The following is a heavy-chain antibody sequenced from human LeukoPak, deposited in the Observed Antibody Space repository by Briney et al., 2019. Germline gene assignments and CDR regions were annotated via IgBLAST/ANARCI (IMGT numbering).Heavy chain of an antibody. CDR1: GGSISSGGYY. CDR2: IYYSGST. D-gene: IGHD3-22*01. CDR3: ARDAYYYDSSGYPGYYYYGMDV. Sequence: PSETLSLTCTVSGGSISSGGYYWSWIRQHPGKGLEWIGYIYYSGSTYYNLSLKSRVTISVDTSKNQFSLKLSSVTAADTAVYYCARDAYYYDSSGYPGYYYYGMDVWGQGTTVTVSS. V-gene: IGHV4-31*03. J-gene: IGHJ6*02.